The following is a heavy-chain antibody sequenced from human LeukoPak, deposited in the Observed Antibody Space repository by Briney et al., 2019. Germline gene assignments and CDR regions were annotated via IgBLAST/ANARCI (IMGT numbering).Heavy chain of an antibody. CDR1: GFTFSSYA. CDR3: ASTSATWGSYRYYYFDY. J-gene: IGHJ4*02. D-gene: IGHD3-16*02. CDR2: ISGSGGST. Sequence: GGSLRLSCAASGFTFSSYAMSWVRQAPGKGLEWVSAISGSGGSTYYADSVKGRFTISRDNSKNTLYLQMNSLRAEDTAVYYCASTSATWGSYRYYYFDYRGQGTLVTVSS. V-gene: IGHV3-23*01.